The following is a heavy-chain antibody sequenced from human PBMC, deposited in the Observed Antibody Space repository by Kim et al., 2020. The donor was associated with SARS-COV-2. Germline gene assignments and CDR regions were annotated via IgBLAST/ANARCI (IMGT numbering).Heavy chain of an antibody. J-gene: IGHJ5*02. CDR3: ARSSGGSSSGAFNWFDP. Sequence: FQGSVTITRDTSASTAYMELSSLRSEDTAVYYCARSSGGSSSGAFNWFDPWGQGTLVTVSS. V-gene: IGHV1-3*01. D-gene: IGHD6-6*01.